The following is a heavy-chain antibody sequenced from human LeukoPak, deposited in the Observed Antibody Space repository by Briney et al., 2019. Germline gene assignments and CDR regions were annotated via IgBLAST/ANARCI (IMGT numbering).Heavy chain of an antibody. V-gene: IGHV3-30*18. J-gene: IGHJ3*02. CDR2: ISYDGSNK. Sequence: PGRSLRLSCAASGFTFSSYGMHWVRQAPGKGLEWVAVISYDGSNKYYADSVKGRFTISRDNSKNTLYLQMNSLRAEDTAVYYCAKVLKPYYDILTGYRYDAFDIWGQGTMVTVSS. CDR3: AKVLKPYYDILTGYRYDAFDI. D-gene: IGHD3-9*01. CDR1: GFTFSSYG.